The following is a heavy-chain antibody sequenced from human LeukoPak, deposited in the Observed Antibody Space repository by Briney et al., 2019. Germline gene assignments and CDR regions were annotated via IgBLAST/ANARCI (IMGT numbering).Heavy chain of an antibody. J-gene: IGHJ4*02. D-gene: IGHD1-7*01. CDR1: GFTFSSYA. CDR3: AKDLELLGIEDY. Sequence: GGSLRLSCAASGFTFSSYAMHWVRQAPGKGLEWVSAISGSGGSTYYADSVKGRFTISRDNSKNTLYLQMNSLRAEDTAVYYCAKDLELLGIEDYWGQGTLVTVSS. V-gene: IGHV3-23*01. CDR2: ISGSGGST.